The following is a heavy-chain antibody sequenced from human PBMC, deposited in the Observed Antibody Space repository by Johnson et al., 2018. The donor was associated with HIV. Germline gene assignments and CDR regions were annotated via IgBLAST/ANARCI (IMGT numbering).Heavy chain of an antibody. D-gene: IGHD1-1*01. CDR3: AKEDPWRRAFDI. V-gene: IGHV3-30*04. J-gene: IGHJ3*02. Sequence: QVQLVESGGGVVQPGRSLRLSCAASGFSFSSYAMHWVRQAPGKGLEWVTVTSNDGSNKYYADSVKGRFTIYRDNFKNTLYLQMNGLRPDDTAVYYCAKEDPWRRAFDIWGQGTVVTVSS. CDR2: TSNDGSNK. CDR1: GFSFSSYA.